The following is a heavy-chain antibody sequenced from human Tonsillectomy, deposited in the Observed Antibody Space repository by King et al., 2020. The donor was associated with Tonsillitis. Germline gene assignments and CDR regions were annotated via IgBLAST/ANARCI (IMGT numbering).Heavy chain of an antibody. J-gene: IGHJ5*02. Sequence: VQLVESGGGLVQPGGSLKLSCAASGFTFSGSAMHWVRQGSGKGREWGGRIRRKANSYATAYAASVKGRFTISRDDSKNTAYLKMNRLKTEDTAVYYCTRTTTYSGSYSSWGQGTLVTVSS. CDR3: TRTTTYSGSYSS. CDR1: GFTFSGSA. CDR2: IRRKANSYAT. V-gene: IGHV3-73*01. D-gene: IGHD1-26*01.